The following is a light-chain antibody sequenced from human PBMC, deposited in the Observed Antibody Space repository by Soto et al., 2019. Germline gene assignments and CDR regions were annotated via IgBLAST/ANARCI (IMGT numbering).Light chain of an antibody. CDR2: KAS. V-gene: IGKV1-5*03. CDR3: QQYNTLPT. CDR1: QSISSW. Sequence: DIQMTQSPSTLSASLGDRVTITCRASQSISSWLAWYQQKPGKAPKLLIYKASSLETGVPSRFSGSGSGTEFSLTISSLQPDDCATYYCQQYNTLPTFGEGTKVDIK. J-gene: IGKJ1*01.